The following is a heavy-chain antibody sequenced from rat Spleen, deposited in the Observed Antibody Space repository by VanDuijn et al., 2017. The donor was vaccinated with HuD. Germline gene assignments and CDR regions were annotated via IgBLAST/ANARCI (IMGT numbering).Heavy chain of an antibody. V-gene: IGHV5-25*01. CDR2: ISPSGGTI. CDR1: GFTFNNYD. J-gene: IGHJ2*01. D-gene: IGHD1-1*01. CDR3: TRHPDYSNYFDY. Sequence: EVQLVESGGGFVQPGRSLKLSCAASGFTFNNYDMAWVRQAPTKGLEWVASISPSGGTIDYRDSVKGRFTVSRDNAKSTLYLQMDSLRSEDTATYYCTRHPDYSNYFDYWGQGVMVTVSS.